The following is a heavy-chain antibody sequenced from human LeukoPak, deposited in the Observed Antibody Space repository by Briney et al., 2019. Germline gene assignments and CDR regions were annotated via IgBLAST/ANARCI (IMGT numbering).Heavy chain of an antibody. J-gene: IGHJ4*02. CDR2: ISAYNGNS. Sequence: TSVKVSCKASGYTFTSYGISWVRQAPGQGLEWMGWISAYNGNSNYAQKFQGRVTMTTDTSTSTAYMELRSLRPDDTAVYYCARDGYSSWSGYWGQGTLVTVSS. D-gene: IGHD6-19*01. CDR3: ARDGYSSWSGY. V-gene: IGHV1-18*04. CDR1: GYTFTSYG.